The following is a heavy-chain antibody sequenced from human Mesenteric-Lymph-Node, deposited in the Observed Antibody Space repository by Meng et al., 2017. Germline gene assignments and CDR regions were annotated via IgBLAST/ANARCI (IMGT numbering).Heavy chain of an antibody. CDR3: ARGLVVPAAPADWFDP. CDR1: GGSFSGYY. V-gene: IGHV4-34*01. J-gene: IGHJ5*02. CDR2: INHSGST. D-gene: IGHD2-2*01. Sequence: VQLQQWGAGLLKPSEPLSLTWAVYGGSFSGYYWSWIRQPPGKGLEWIGEINHSGSTNYNPSLKSRVTISVDTSKNQFSLKLSSVTAADTAVYYCARGLVVPAAPADWFDPWGQGTLVTVSS.